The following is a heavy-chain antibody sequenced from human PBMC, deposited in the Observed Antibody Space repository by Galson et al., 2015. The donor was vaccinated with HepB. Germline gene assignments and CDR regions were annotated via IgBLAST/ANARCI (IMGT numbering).Heavy chain of an antibody. J-gene: IGHJ4*02. CDR1: GFTFSSLG. CDR2: ISYDGSNK. CDR3: ARVLSRSLSAAAGTRRRVGSDY. V-gene: IGHV3-30*19. Sequence: SLRLSCAASGFTFSSLGMHWVRQAPGQGLEWVAVISYDGSNKYYADTVKGRFTISRDNSKNTLYLQMNSLRAEDTAVYYCARVLSRSLSAAAGTRRRVGSDYWGQGTLVTVSS. D-gene: IGHD6-13*01.